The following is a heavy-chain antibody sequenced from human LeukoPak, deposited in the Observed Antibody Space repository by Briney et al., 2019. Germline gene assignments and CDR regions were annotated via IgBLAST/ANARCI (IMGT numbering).Heavy chain of an antibody. CDR3: ARAYGDYRSFDY. Sequence: ASVKVSCKASGYTFTDNYMHWVRQAPGQGLEWMGWINPNNGGTNYAQKFQGRVTMTRDTSISTAYMELSRLRSDDTAVYYCARAYGDYRSFDYWGQGTLVTVSS. CDR1: GYTFTDNY. CDR2: INPNNGGT. D-gene: IGHD4-17*01. V-gene: IGHV1-2*02. J-gene: IGHJ4*02.